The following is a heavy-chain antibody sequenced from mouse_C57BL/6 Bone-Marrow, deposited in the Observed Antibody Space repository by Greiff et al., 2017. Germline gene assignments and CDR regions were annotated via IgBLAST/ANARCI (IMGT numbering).Heavy chain of an antibody. CDR3: AKSTTVARHYYAMDY. D-gene: IGHD1-1*01. V-gene: IGHV5-17*01. CDR2: ISSGSSTI. Sequence: EVTLVESGGGLVKPGGSLKLSCAASGFTFSDYGMHWVRQAPEKGLEWVAYISSGSSTIYYADTLKGRFTISTDKDKNSPCLQTPSLRADDTAMDYCAKSTTVARHYYAMDYWGQGTSVTVSS. J-gene: IGHJ4*01. CDR1: GFTFSDYG.